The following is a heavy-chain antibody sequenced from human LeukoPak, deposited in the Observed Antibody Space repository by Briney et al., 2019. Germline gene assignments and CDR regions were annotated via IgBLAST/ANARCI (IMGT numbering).Heavy chain of an antibody. Sequence: KSSETLSLTCTVSGGSISSYYWSWIRQPPGKGLEWIGYIYYSGSTNYNPSLKSRVTISVDTSKNQFSLKLSSVTAADTAVYYCARGDWTSTGGAFDIWGQGTMVTVSS. CDR3: ARGDWTSTGGAFDI. J-gene: IGHJ3*02. CDR1: GGSISSYY. CDR2: IYYSGST. D-gene: IGHD1-1*01. V-gene: IGHV4-59*12.